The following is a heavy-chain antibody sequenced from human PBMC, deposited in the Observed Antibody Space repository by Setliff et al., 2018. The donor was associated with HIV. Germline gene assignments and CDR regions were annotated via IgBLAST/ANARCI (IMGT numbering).Heavy chain of an antibody. CDR3: GRGGGRVDY. D-gene: IGHD3-10*01. CDR2: IYYSGST. J-gene: IGHJ4*02. V-gene: IGHV4-39*07. Sequence: SETLSLTCTVSGGSISSSSYYWGWIRQPPGKGLEWIGSIYYSGSTYYNPSLKSRVTISVDTSKNQFSLKLSSVTAADTAVYYCGRGGGRVDYWGQGTLVTVSS. CDR1: GGSISSSSYY.